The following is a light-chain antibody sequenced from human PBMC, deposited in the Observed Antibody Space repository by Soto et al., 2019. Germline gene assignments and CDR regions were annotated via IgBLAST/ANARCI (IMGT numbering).Light chain of an antibody. CDR1: SCDVGGYNY. CDR3: SSYTSSSINV. V-gene: IGLV2-14*01. CDR2: EVS. J-gene: IGLJ1*01. Sequence: QSVLTQPASVSGSPGQSITISWTGTSCDVGGYNYVSWYQQHPGEAPKLMIYEVSNRPSGVSNRFSGSKSGNTASLTISGLQAEDEADYYCSSYTSSSINVFGTGTKLTVL.